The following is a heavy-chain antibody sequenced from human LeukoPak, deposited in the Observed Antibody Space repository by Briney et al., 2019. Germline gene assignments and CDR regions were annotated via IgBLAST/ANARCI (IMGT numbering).Heavy chain of an antibody. V-gene: IGHV7-4-1*02. D-gene: IGHD3-3*01. CDR1: GYTFTSYA. J-gene: IGHJ5*02. CDR2: INTNTGNP. Sequence: ASVKVSCKASGYTFTSYAMNWVRQAPGQGLEWMGWINTNTGNPTYAQGFTGRFVFSLDTSVSTAYLQISSLKAEDTAVYYCARDPRELAEWKYNWFDPWGQGTLVTVSS. CDR3: ARDPRELAEWKYNWFDP.